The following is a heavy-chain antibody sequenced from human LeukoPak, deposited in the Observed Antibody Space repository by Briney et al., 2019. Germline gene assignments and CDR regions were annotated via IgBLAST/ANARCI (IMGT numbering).Heavy chain of an antibody. J-gene: IGHJ6*03. CDR3: AKDRGSSYYYYYYMDV. Sequence: SGGSLRLSCAASGFTFSSYAMSWVRQAPGKGLEWVSAISGSGGSTYYADSVKGRFTISRDDSKNTLYLQMNSLRAEDTAVYYCAKDRGSSYYYYYYMDVWGKGTTVTVSS. CDR1: GFTFSSYA. CDR2: ISGSGGST. D-gene: IGHD6-13*01. V-gene: IGHV3-23*01.